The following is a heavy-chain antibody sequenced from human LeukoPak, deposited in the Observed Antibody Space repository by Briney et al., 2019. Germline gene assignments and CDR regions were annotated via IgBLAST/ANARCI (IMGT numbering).Heavy chain of an antibody. D-gene: IGHD1-26*01. Sequence: SETLSLTCAVYGGSFSGYYWSWIRQPPGKGLEWIGEINHSGSTNYNPSPKSRVTISVDTSKNQFSLKLSSVTAADTAVYYCARVGLLWSYYNWFDPWGQGTLVTVSS. CDR1: GGSFSGYY. V-gene: IGHV4-34*01. J-gene: IGHJ5*02. CDR3: ARVGLLWSYYNWFDP. CDR2: INHSGST.